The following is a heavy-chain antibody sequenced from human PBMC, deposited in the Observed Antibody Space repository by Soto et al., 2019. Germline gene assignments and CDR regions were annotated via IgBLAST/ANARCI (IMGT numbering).Heavy chain of an antibody. D-gene: IGHD3-10*01. J-gene: IGHJ4*02. CDR2: IRGDGHDA. Sequence: EVQLVESGGGIVQPGGSLRLSCVASGFTFSTYWMHWVCQAPGKGLVWVSRIRGDGHDANYADSVRGRFSISSDNAKSTLYLQMNIPRAEDTAVYYCAGDLVSGSGSLGHWCQGTLVTVSS. CDR1: GFTFSTYW. CDR3: AGDLVSGSGSLGH. V-gene: IGHV3-74*01.